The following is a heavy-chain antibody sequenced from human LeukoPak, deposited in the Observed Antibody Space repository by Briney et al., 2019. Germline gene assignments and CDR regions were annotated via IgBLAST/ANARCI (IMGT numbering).Heavy chain of an antibody. D-gene: IGHD1-26*01. V-gene: IGHV3-30*02. J-gene: IGHJ5*02. CDR1: GFTFSDYY. Sequence: GGSLRLSCAASGFTFSDYYMSWIRQAPGKGLEWVAFIRYDGSNKYYADSVKGRFTISRDNSKNTLYLQMNSLRAEDTAVYYCAKDRIMGENWFDPWGQGTLVTVSS. CDR2: IRYDGSNK. CDR3: AKDRIMGENWFDP.